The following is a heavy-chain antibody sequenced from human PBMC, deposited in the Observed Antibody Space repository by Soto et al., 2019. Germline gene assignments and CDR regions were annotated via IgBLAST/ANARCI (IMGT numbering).Heavy chain of an antibody. V-gene: IGHV3-49*04. CDR3: ARGRLPGWELVPSYFDY. CDR2: IRSKAYSATT. CDR1: GFTFRGYA. D-gene: IGHD1-26*01. Sequence: SLRLSCTASGFTFRGYAMSWVRQAPGKGLEWVGFIRSKAYSATTEYAASVRGRFTISRDDSKSIAYLQVNSLEAEDTAVYYCARGRLPGWELVPSYFDYWGQGTLVTVSS. J-gene: IGHJ4*02.